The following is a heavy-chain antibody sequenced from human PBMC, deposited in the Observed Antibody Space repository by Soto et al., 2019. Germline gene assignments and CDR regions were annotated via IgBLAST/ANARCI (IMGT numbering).Heavy chain of an antibody. Sequence: ASVKVSCKAFGYSLRSNYIHWVRQAPGQGLEWLGWINPNSSGTVYAQKFQGRVTMTRDTSLTTVYMQLNRLTADDTAVYYCARDLIAARPLEEYYYYGMDVWGQGTTVTVSS. J-gene: IGHJ6*02. V-gene: IGHV1-2*02. CDR3: ARDLIAARPLEEYYYYGMDV. CDR1: GYSLRSNY. D-gene: IGHD6-6*01. CDR2: INPNSSGT.